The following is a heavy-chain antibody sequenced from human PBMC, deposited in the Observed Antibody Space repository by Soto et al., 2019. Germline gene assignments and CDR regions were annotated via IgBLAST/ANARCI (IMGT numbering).Heavy chain of an antibody. Sequence: GESLKISCKGSGYSFTSYWISWVRQMPGKGLEWMGRIDPSDSYTNYSPSFQGQVTISADKSISTAYLQWSSLKASDTAMYYCARHAWDSSGYYEYYFDDRGQGTLVTVSS. J-gene: IGHJ4*02. CDR3: ARHAWDSSGYYEYYFDD. CDR1: GYSFTSYW. D-gene: IGHD3-22*01. CDR2: IDPSDSYT. V-gene: IGHV5-10-1*04.